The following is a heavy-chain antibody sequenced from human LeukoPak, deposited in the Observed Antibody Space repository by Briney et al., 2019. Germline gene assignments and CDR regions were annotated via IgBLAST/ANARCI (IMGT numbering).Heavy chain of an antibody. CDR1: GFIFDDYA. V-gene: IGHV3-9*01. Sequence: GRSLRLSCAASGFIFDDYAMHWVRQAPGKGLEWVSGISWNSGSIGYADSVRGRFTISRDNSKNSLYLQMNSLRAEDTALYYCVRGLGSYQFDYWGQGTLVTVSS. J-gene: IGHJ4*02. CDR2: ISWNSGSI. CDR3: VRGLGSYQFDY. D-gene: IGHD2-2*01.